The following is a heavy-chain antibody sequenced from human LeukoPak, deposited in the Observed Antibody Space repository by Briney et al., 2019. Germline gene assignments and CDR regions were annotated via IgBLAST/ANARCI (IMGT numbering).Heavy chain of an antibody. D-gene: IGHD2-15*01. Sequence: GGSLRLSCAGSGFTLSSYAMSWVRQAPGKGLEWVSAISSSSSYIYYADSVKGRFTISRDNAKNSLYLHMNSLRAEDTAVYYCARMDDIVVVVAATQYNWFDPWGQGTLVTVSS. CDR3: ARMDDIVVVVAATQYNWFDP. V-gene: IGHV3-21*01. CDR2: ISSSSSYI. CDR1: GFTLSSYA. J-gene: IGHJ5*02.